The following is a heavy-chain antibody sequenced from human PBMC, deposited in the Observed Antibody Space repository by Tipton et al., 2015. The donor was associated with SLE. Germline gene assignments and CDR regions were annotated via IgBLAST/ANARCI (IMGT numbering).Heavy chain of an antibody. D-gene: IGHD4-11*01. CDR1: GGSISSGGYY. J-gene: IGHJ4*02. CDR2: IYYSGST. CDR3: ARDLPGETTGQFDY. Sequence: TLSLTCTVSGGSISSGGYYWSWIRQHPGKGLEWIGYIYYSGSTYYNPSLKSRVTISVDTSKNQFSLRLNSVTAADTAVYYCARDLPGETTGQFDYWGQGTLVTVSS. V-gene: IGHV4-31*03.